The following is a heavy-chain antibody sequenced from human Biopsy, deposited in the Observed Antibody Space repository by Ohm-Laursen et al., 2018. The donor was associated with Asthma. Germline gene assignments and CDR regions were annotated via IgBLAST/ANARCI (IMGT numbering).Heavy chain of an antibody. CDR3: ARVKDGYNFDY. D-gene: IGHD5-24*01. CDR2: IYHSGST. V-gene: IGHV4-30-2*01. Sequence: TLSLTCAVSGDSISSGGYSWSWIRQPPGKGLEWIGYIYHSGSTYYNPSLKSRVTISVDRSKNQFSLKLSSVTAADTAVYYCARVKDGYNFDYWGQGTLVTVSS. CDR1: GDSISSGGYS. J-gene: IGHJ4*02.